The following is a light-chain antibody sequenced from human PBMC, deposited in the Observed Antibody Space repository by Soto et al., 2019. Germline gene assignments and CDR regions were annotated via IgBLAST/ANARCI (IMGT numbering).Light chain of an antibody. J-gene: IGKJ4*01. CDR3: QQRSIWPLT. Sequence: EVLLTQSPATLSVSPGESVTLSCRASQSINTFLAWYQQKPGQAPRLLIYDASSRAAGVPARFSGRGSGTDFTLTINSLEPGDFAVYHCQQRSIWPLTFGGGTRVE. CDR1: QSINTF. CDR2: DAS. V-gene: IGKV3-11*01.